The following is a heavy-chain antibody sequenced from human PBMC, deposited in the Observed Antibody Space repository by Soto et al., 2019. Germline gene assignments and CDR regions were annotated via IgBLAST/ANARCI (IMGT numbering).Heavy chain of an antibody. Sequence: GGSLRLSCAASGFTFSSYAMHWVRQAPGKGLEWVAVISYDGSNKYYADSVKGRFTISRDNSKNTLYLQMNSLRAEDTAVYYCARVYSGYGSPVYYWGQGTLVTVSS. CDR2: ISYDGSNK. J-gene: IGHJ4*02. D-gene: IGHD5-12*01. CDR1: GFTFSSYA. V-gene: IGHV3-30-3*01. CDR3: ARVYSGYGSPVYY.